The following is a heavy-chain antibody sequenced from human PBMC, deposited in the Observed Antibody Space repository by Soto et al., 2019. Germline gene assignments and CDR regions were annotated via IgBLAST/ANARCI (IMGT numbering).Heavy chain of an antibody. D-gene: IGHD2-15*01. V-gene: IGHV1-46*01. CDR2: VDPSGGST. Sequence: ASVKVSCKASGYIFTAYSMHWVRQAPGQGLEWMGVVDPSGGSTNYAQKFQGRITMTRDTSTSTVYMDLSSLTSEDTAVYYCAREENCSDGICYSEYFQRWGQGTLVTVSS. CDR1: GYIFTAYS. CDR3: AREENCSDGICYSEYFQR. J-gene: IGHJ1*01.